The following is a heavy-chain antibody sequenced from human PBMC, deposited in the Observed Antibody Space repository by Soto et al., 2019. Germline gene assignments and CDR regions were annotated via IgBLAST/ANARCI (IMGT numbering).Heavy chain of an antibody. J-gene: IGHJ6*03. CDR1: GGSISSYY. D-gene: IGHD3-16*01. CDR3: ARGGYYYDYMDV. Sequence: ASETLSLTCTVSGGSISSYYWSWIRQPPGKGLEWIGYIYYSGSTNYNPSLKSRVTISVDTSKNQFSLKLSSVTAADTAVYYCARGGYYYDYMDVWGKGTTVTVSS. V-gene: IGHV4-59*08. CDR2: IYYSGST.